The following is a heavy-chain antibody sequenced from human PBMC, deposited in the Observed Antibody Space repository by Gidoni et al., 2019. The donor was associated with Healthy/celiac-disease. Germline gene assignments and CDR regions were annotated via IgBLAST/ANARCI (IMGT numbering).Heavy chain of an antibody. V-gene: IGHV3-23*01. CDR1: GFPLSSYA. J-gene: IGHJ4*02. CDR2: ISGSGGST. Sequence: EVQLLESGGGLLQPGGSLRLSCAASGFPLSSYAMSWVRQAPGKGLEWVSGISGSGGSTYFADSVKGRFTISRDNSKNTLFLQMNSLRAEDTAVYFCAKDLTFSGSYFDYWGQGTLVTVSS. D-gene: IGHD1-26*01. CDR3: AKDLTFSGSYFDY.